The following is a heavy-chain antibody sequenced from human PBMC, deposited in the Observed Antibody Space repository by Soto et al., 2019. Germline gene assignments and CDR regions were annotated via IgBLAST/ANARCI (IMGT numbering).Heavy chain of an antibody. D-gene: IGHD1-1*01. V-gene: IGHV1-24*01. CDR2: FDPEDGET. CDR1: GYTLTELS. Sequence: ASVKVSCKVSGYTLTELSMHWVRQAPGKGLEWMGGFDPEDGETIYAQKFQGRVTMTEDTSTDTAYMELSSLRSEDTAVYYCATFPYNWNDYYYYGMDVWGQGXTVTVYS. J-gene: IGHJ6*02. CDR3: ATFPYNWNDYYYYGMDV.